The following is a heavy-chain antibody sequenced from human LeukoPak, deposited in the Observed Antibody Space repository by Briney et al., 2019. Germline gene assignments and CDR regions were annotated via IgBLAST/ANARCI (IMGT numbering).Heavy chain of an antibody. CDR1: GFTFSSYS. D-gene: IGHD6-13*01. J-gene: IGHJ3*02. CDR2: ISSSSSTI. Sequence: GGSLRLSCAASGFTFSSYSMNWVRQAPGKGLEWVSYISSSSSTIYYADSVKGRFTISRDNAKNSLYLQMNSLRAEDTAVYYCVKELKRGSTSWYSVFDIWGQGTMVTVSS. CDR3: VKELKRGSTSWYSVFDI. V-gene: IGHV3-48*01.